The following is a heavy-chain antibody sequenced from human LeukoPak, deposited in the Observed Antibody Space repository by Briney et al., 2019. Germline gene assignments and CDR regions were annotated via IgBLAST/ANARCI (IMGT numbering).Heavy chain of an antibody. CDR3: ARENPADYYGSGSYYYFDY. Sequence: SETLSLTCAVYGGSFSGYYWSWIRQPPGKGLEWIGEINHSGSANYNPSLKSRVTISVDTSKNQFSLKLSSVTAADTAVYYCARENPADYYGSGSYYYFDYWGQGTLVTVSS. CDR2: INHSGSA. J-gene: IGHJ4*02. CDR1: GGSFSGYY. V-gene: IGHV4-34*01. D-gene: IGHD3-10*01.